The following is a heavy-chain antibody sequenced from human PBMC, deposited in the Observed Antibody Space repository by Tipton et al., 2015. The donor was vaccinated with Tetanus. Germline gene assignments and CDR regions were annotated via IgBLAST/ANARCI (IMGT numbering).Heavy chain of an antibody. V-gene: IGHV4-34*01. CDR2: INHSGST. CDR3: ARREDGDDDYYYYGMDV. J-gene: IGHJ6*02. CDR1: GGSFSGYY. Sequence: TLSLTCAVYGGSFSGYYWSWIRQPPGKGLEWIGEINHSGSTNYNPSLKSRVTISVDTSKNQFSLKLSSVTAADTAVYYCARREDGDDDYYYYGMDVWGQGTTVTVSS. D-gene: IGHD4-17*01.